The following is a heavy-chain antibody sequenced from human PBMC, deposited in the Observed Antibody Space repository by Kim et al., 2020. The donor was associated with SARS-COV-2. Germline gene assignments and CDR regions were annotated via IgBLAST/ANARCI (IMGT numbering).Heavy chain of an antibody. CDR3: ARLPWYDSSGSTGTEHGRFDY. J-gene: IGHJ4*02. CDR2: IYSGGST. D-gene: IGHD3-22*01. V-gene: IGHV3-53*04. CDR1: GFTVSSNY. Sequence: GGSLRLSCAASGFTVSSNYMSWVRQAPGKGLEWVSVIYSGGSTHYADSVKGRFTISRHNSKNTLYLQMNSLRAEDTAVYYCARLPWYDSSGSTGTEHGRFDYWGQGTLVTVSS.